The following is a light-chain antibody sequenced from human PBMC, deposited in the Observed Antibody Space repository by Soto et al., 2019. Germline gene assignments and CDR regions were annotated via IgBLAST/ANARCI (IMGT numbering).Light chain of an antibody. CDR2: DAS. J-gene: IGKJ1*01. CDR3: QQHNGYSERM. CDR1: HSVSSD. V-gene: IGKV3-11*01. Sequence: EIVLTQAPATLSLSPGERATLSCRASHSVSSDLAGYQQKAGQVPRLRMYDASNTAKSVPARFSGSGSGTEFTLPTSSLQQHDVAAYYCQQHNGYSERMFGQGTKVDIK.